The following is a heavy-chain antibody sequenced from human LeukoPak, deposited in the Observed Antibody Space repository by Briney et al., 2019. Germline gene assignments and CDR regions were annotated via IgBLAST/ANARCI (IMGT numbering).Heavy chain of an antibody. CDR2: ISSSGSTI. CDR3: ARESYPRSYSSGCRY. D-gene: IGHD6-19*01. Sequence: GGSLRLSCAASGFTFSDYYMSWIRQAPGKGLEWVSYISSSGSTIYYADSVKGRFTISRDNAKSSLYLQMNSLRAEDTAVYYCARESYPRSYSSGCRYWGQGTLVTVSS. J-gene: IGHJ4*02. CDR1: GFTFSDYY. V-gene: IGHV3-11*01.